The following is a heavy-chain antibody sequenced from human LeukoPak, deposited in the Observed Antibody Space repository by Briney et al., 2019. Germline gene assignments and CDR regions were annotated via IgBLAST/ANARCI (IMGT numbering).Heavy chain of an antibody. D-gene: IGHD3-9*01. V-gene: IGHV1-2*02. J-gene: IGHJ3*02. CDR1: GYTFTGYY. CDR2: INPNSGGT. Sequence: ASVKVSCKASGYTFTGYYMHWVRQAPGQGLEWMGWINPNSGGTNYAQKFQGRVTMTRDTSISTAYMELRSLRSDDTAVYYCARDQNDYDILTGYLYVPDAFDIWGQGTMVTVSS. CDR3: ARDQNDYDILTGYLYVPDAFDI.